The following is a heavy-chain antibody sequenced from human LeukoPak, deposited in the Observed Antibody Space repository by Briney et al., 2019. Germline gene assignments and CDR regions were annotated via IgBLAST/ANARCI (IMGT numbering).Heavy chain of an antibody. CDR3: SSATVRSYYYGMDV. CDR1: GYTFTSYG. J-gene: IGHJ6*02. V-gene: IGHV1-18*01. D-gene: IGHD3-10*01. CDR2: ISAYNGNT. Sequence: ASVTVSCKASGYTFTSYGISWVRQAPGQGLEWMGWISAYNGNTNYAQKLQGRIRMTTDAYTTTAYMELRSLRSDDTAVYYCSSATVRSYYYGMDVWGQGTTVTVSS.